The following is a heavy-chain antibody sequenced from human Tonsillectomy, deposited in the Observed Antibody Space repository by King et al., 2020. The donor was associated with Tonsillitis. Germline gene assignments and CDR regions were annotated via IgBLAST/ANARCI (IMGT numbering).Heavy chain of an antibody. V-gene: IGHV4-59*01. CDR3: ARDSGGSGSYYPR. Sequence: MPLQESGPGQVKPSETLSLTCTVSGGSIRSYYWSWIRPSPGKGLEWIGYIYYSGSTNYNPSLKSRVTISVDTSKNQFSLKLTSVTAADTAVYYCARDSGGSGSYYPRWGQGTLVTVSS. CDR2: IYYSGST. D-gene: IGHD3-10*01. CDR1: GGSIRSYY. J-gene: IGHJ4*02.